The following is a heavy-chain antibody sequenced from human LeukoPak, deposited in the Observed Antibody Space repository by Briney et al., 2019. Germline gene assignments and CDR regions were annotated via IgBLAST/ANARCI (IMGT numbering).Heavy chain of an antibody. Sequence: GGSLRLSCAASGFTFSSYSMNWVRQAPGKGLEWVSYISSSSSTIYYADSVKGRFTISRDNAKNSLYLQMNSLRAEDTAVYYCARDIAADAFDIWLQGTMVTVSS. CDR3: ARDIAADAFDI. CDR2: ISSSSSTI. D-gene: IGHD6-13*01. V-gene: IGHV3-48*01. CDR1: GFTFSSYS. J-gene: IGHJ3*02.